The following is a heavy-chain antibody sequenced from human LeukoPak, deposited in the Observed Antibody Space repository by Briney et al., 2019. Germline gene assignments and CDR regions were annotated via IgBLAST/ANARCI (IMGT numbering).Heavy chain of an antibody. Sequence: SETLSLTCAVYGGSFSGYYWSWIRQPPGKGLEWIGEINHSGSTNYNPSLKSRVTISVDTSKNQFSLKLSSVTAADTAVYYCARGGPGVVVTASFDYWGQGALVTVSS. D-gene: IGHD2-21*02. CDR3: ARGGPGVVVTASFDY. CDR1: GGSFSGYY. J-gene: IGHJ4*02. CDR2: INHSGST. V-gene: IGHV4-34*01.